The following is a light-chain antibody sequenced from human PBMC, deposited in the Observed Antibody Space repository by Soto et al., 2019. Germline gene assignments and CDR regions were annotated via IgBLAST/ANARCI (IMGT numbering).Light chain of an antibody. J-gene: IGKJ4*01. CDR2: DAS. CDR1: QSISIW. CDR3: QEYNSYC. Sequence: DIQMTQSPSTLSASVGDRVTITCRASQSISIWLAWYQQKPGKAPNVLISDASSLESGVPSRFSGSGSGTEFTLTISSLQPDYFSTYYSQEYNSYCFGGGSKVEI. V-gene: IGKV1-5*01.